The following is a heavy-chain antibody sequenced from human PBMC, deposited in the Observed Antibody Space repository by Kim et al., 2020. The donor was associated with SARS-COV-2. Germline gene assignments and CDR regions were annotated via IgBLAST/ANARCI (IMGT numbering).Heavy chain of an antibody. CDR1: GGSISSYY. D-gene: IGHD3-3*01. Sequence: SETLSLTCTVSGGSISSYYWSWIRQPPGKGLEWIGYIYYSGSTNYNPSLKSRVTISVDTSKNQFSLKLSSVTAADTAVYYCARVQKDDFWSGYYFDYWGQGTLVTVSS. CDR2: IYYSGST. V-gene: IGHV4-59*01. CDR3: ARVQKDDFWSGYYFDY. J-gene: IGHJ4*02.